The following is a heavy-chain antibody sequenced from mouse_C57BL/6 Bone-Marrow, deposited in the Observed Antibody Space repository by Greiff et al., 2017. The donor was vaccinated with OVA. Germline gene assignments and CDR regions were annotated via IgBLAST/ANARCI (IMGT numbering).Heavy chain of an antibody. D-gene: IGHD3-2*01. J-gene: IGHJ2*01. CDR3: ARSQLRHLYFDY. V-gene: IGHV1-81*01. CDR2: IYPRSGNT. Sequence: QVQLQQSGAELARPGASVKLSCKASGYTFTSYGISWVKQRTGQGLEWIGEIYPRSGNTYYNEKFKGKATLTADKSSSTAYMKLRSLTSEDSAVYFCARSQLRHLYFDYWGQGTTLTVSS. CDR1: GYTFTSYG.